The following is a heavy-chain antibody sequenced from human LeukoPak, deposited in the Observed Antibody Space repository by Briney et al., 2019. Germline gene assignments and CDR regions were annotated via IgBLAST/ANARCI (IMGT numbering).Heavy chain of an antibody. CDR2: ISGSGGSA. V-gene: IGHV3-23*01. J-gene: IGHJ4*02. D-gene: IGHD2-2*02. Sequence: GGSLRLSCAASGFTFRTYAMSWVRQAPGKGLEWVSAISGSGGSAYYPDSVKGRFTISRDDSENTLYLQMNSLRAEDTALYFCAKEGCTSSSCYTNYWGRGTLVTVSS. CDR1: GFTFRTYA. CDR3: AKEGCTSSSCYTNY.